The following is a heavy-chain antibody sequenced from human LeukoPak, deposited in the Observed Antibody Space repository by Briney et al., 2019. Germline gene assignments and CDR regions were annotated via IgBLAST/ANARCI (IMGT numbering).Heavy chain of an antibody. CDR1: GITFSTYA. D-gene: IGHD3-10*02. V-gene: IGHV3-23*01. Sequence: GGSLRLSCAACGITFSTYAVSWLRQAPGKGLQWVSSFRGSGGGTDSSDSVKGRFTISRDNSSDTLFLQMNSLRAEDTALYYCTRDPNADYVGAFAMWGPGTMVIVSS. CDR3: TRDPNADYVGAFAM. J-gene: IGHJ3*02. CDR2: FRGSGGGT.